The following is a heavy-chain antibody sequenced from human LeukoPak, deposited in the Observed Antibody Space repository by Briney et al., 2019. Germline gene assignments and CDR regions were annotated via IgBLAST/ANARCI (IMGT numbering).Heavy chain of an antibody. CDR2: IYHSGST. CDR3: ARGDYGDYVFDY. J-gene: IGHJ4*02. Sequence: SETLSLTCAVSGGSISSGGYSWSWIRQPPGKGLEWIGYIYHSGSTYYNPSLKSRVTISVDRSKNQFSLKLSSVTAADTAVYYCARGDYGDYVFDYWGQGALVTVSS. D-gene: IGHD4-17*01. V-gene: IGHV4-30-2*01. CDR1: GGSISSGGYS.